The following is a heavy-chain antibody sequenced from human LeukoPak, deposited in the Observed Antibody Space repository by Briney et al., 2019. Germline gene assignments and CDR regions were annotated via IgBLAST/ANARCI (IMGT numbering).Heavy chain of an antibody. J-gene: IGHJ5*02. CDR3: ARNNIAVAGKGSWFDP. Sequence: SETLSLTCTVSGDSISSYYWSWIRQPPGKGLEWIGYIYYSGSTNYNPSLKSRVTISVDTSKNQFSLKLSSVTAADTAVYYCARNNIAVAGKGSWFDPWGQGTLVTVSS. D-gene: IGHD6-19*01. CDR2: IYYSGST. CDR1: GDSISSYY. V-gene: IGHV4-59*01.